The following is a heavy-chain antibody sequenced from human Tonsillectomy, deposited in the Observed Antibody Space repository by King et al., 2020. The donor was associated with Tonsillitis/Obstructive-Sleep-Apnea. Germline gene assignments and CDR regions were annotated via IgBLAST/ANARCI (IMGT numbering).Heavy chain of an antibody. V-gene: IGHV1-2*04. CDR2: INPHSGGT. CDR3: ARAIRGVVVVPAAIPNWFDP. J-gene: IGHJ5*02. CDR1: GYTFTGYY. Sequence: QLVQSGAEVKKPGASVKVSCKASGYTFTGYYMHWVRQAPGQGLEWLGGINPHSGGTNYAQKFRVWVTMTRDTSISTAYMELSRLRSDDTAVYYWARAIRGVVVVPAAIPNWFDPWGQGTLVTVSS. D-gene: IGHD2-2*02.